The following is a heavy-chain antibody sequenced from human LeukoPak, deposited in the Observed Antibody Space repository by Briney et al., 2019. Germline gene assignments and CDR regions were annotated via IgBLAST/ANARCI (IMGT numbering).Heavy chain of an antibody. V-gene: IGHV3-48*01. CDR2: ISSSSSTI. J-gene: IGHJ4*02. CDR1: GFTFTGYS. CDR3: ARGGGPYYDSSGYYYDPWVY. Sequence: PGGSLRLSCAASGFTFTGYSMNWVRQAPGKGLEWVSYISSSSSTIYYADSVKGRFTISRDNAKNTLYLQMNSLRAEDTAVYYCARGGGPYYDSSGYYYDPWVYWGQGTLVTVSS. D-gene: IGHD3-22*01.